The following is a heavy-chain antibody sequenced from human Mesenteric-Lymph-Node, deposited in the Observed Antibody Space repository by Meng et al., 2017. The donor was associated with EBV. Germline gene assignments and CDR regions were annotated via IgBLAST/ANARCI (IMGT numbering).Heavy chain of an antibody. CDR3: ARDWGLRAYFQY. J-gene: IGHJ1*01. V-gene: IGHV4-30-4*01. CDR2: IYYSGST. CDR1: GDSISRDYY. Sequence: VQLQESGPGLVKPSQTLSLPCAVSGDSISRDYYWTWIRQPPGKGLEWIGNIYYSGSTYYNLSLNSRVTISPDTSKNQFSLKLTSVTAADTAVYYCARDWGLRAYFQYWGQGTLVTVSS. D-gene: IGHD3-16*01.